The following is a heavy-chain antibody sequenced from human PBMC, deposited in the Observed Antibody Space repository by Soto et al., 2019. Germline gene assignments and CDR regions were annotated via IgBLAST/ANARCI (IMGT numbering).Heavy chain of an antibody. D-gene: IGHD5-18*01. V-gene: IGHV1-46*01. Sequence: QVQLVQSGAEVKKPGASVKVSCKASGYTFTSYYMHWVRQAPGQGLEWMGIINPSGGSTSYAQKFQGXXTXTKXTSTSTVYMELSSLRSEDTAVYYCARGVDTAMLSYWGQGTLVTVSS. CDR3: ARGVDTAMLSY. CDR2: INPSGGST. CDR1: GYTFTSYY. J-gene: IGHJ4*02.